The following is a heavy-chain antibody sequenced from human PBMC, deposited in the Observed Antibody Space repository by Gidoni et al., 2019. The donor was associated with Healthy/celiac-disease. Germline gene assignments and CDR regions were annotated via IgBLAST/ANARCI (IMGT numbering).Heavy chain of an antibody. Sequence: QVQLVESGGGVVQPGRSLRLSCAASGFTFSSYAMPWVRQAPGKGLEWVAVISYDGSNRYYADSVKGRFTISRDNSKNTLYLQMNSLRAEDTAVYYCAREGYYDSTAPFDYWGQGTLVTVSS. J-gene: IGHJ4*02. V-gene: IGHV3-30*04. CDR3: AREGYYDSTAPFDY. CDR1: GFTFSSYA. CDR2: ISYDGSNR. D-gene: IGHD3-22*01.